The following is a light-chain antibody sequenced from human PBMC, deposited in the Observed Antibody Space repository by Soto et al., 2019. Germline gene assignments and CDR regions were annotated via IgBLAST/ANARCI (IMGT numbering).Light chain of an antibody. J-gene: IGLJ1*01. Sequence: QSVLGQPASVSGSPGQSITISCTGTSSDVGGFEYVSWYQHQPGKAPKLIIYDVTKRPSGVSNRFSGSKSGSTASLTISGIQAEDEGDYYCGSITRSSTSVFGTGTKVTVL. CDR2: DVT. V-gene: IGLV2-14*01. CDR3: GSITRSSTSV. CDR1: SSDVGGFEY.